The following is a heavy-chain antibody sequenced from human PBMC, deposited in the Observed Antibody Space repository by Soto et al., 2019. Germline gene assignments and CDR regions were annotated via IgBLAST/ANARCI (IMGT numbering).Heavy chain of an antibody. Sequence: QVQLVQSGAEEKKPGASVKVSCKASGYTVTSYAMHWVRQAPGQRLEWMGWINAGNGNTKYSQKFQGRVTITRDTSASTAYMELSSLRSDDTAVYYCARGSGYYYWDDYWGQGTLVTVSS. V-gene: IGHV1-3*05. CDR1: GYTVTSYA. J-gene: IGHJ4*02. D-gene: IGHD3-22*01. CDR2: INAGNGNT. CDR3: ARGSGYYYWDDY.